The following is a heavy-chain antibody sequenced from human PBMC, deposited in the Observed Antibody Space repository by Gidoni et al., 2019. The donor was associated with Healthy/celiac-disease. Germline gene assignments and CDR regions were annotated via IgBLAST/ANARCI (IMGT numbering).Heavy chain of an antibody. CDR1: GFPFADYA. Sequence: EVQLVESGGGWVQPGRSLGISCAASGFPFADYAMHWVRQAPGKGLGWVSGISWNSGSIGYADSVKGRFTISRDNAKNSLYLQMNSLRAEDTALYYCARYSSSWSTYYFDYWGQGTLVTVSS. V-gene: IGHV3-9*01. CDR3: ARYSSSWSTYYFDY. CDR2: ISWNSGSI. J-gene: IGHJ4*02. D-gene: IGHD6-13*01.